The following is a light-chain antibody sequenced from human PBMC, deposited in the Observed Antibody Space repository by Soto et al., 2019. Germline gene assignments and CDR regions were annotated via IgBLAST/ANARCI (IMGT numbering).Light chain of an antibody. CDR1: QTISSW. CDR2: DAS. V-gene: IGKV1-5*01. J-gene: IGKJ4*01. CDR3: QQYHSYPLT. Sequence: DIEMPQSPSTLSASVGDRVTITCRASQTISSWLAWYQQKPGKAPNLLIYDASSLESGVPSRFSRSGSWAEFTLTISSLQPDDFATYYGQQYHSYPLTFGGGTKVKIK.